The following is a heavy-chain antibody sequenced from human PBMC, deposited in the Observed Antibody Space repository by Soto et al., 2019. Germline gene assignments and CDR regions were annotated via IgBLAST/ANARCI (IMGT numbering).Heavy chain of an antibody. Sequence: QVQLQESGPGLVKPSETLSLTCTVSGGSISSYYWSWIRQPPGKGLEWIGYIYYSGSTNYNPSLKSRVTISVDTSKNQFSLKLSSVTAADTAVYYCASANAFGSSWLDYWGQGTLVTVSS. J-gene: IGHJ4*02. CDR1: GGSISSYY. CDR2: IYYSGST. V-gene: IGHV4-59*01. D-gene: IGHD6-13*01. CDR3: ASANAFGSSWLDY.